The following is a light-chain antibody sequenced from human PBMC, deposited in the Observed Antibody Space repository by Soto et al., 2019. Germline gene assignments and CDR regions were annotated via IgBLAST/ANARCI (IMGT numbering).Light chain of an antibody. J-gene: IGKJ2*01. V-gene: IGKV1-5*01. CDR2: AAS. CDR1: QGISNS. Sequence: DIQMTQSPSTLSASVGDRVTITCRARQGISNSLAWIQQKPGKAPKLLIYAASTLESGVPSRFNGSKFGTEFNLTISGLQPDDIATYYCQHYSSFLYTFGQGTKLEIK. CDR3: QHYSSFLYT.